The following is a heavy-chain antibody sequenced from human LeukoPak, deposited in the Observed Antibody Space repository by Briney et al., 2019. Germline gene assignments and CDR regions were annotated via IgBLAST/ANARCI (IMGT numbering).Heavy chain of an antibody. CDR3: ARGVWVGGYYDSSGYPNTY. V-gene: IGHV4-34*01. CDR2: INHSGST. J-gene: IGHJ4*02. D-gene: IGHD3-22*01. CDR1: GGSFSGYY. Sequence: SETLSLTCAVYGGSFSGYYWSWIRQPPGKGLEWIGEINHSGSTNYNPSLKSRVTISVDTSKNQFSLKLSSVTAADTAVYYCARGVWVGGYYDSSGYPNTYWGQGTLVTVSS.